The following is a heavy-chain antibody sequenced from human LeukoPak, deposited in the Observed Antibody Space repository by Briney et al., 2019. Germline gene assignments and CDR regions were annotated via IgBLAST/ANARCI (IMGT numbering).Heavy chain of an antibody. CDR2: IKQDGSEK. V-gene: IGHV3-7*04. D-gene: IGHD6-6*01. J-gene: IGHJ6*03. Sequence: PGGSLRLSCAASGFTFSSYWMSWVRQAPGQGLEWVANIKQDGSEKYYADSVKGRFTISRDTAKNSLYLQMNSLRAEDTAVYYCARGSSSLGVLDYYYYYMDVWGKGTTVTVSS. CDR3: ARGSSSLGVLDYYYYYMDV. CDR1: GFTFSSYW.